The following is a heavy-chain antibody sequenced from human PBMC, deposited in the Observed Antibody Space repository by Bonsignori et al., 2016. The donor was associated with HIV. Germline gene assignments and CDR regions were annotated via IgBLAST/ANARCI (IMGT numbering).Heavy chain of an antibody. J-gene: IGHJ4*02. CDR3: ARPMAYSHTAPLDY. CDR2: INSDGSST. D-gene: IGHD2-8*01. Sequence: WIRQPPGKGLVWVSRINSDGSSTSYADSVKGRFTISRDNAKNTLYLQMNSLRAEDTAVYYCARPMAYSHTAPLDYWGQGTLVTVSS. V-gene: IGHV3-74*01.